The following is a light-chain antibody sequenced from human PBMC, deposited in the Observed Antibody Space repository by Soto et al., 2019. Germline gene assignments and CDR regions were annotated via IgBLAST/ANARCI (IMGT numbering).Light chain of an antibody. J-gene: IGKJ4*01. CDR1: QSVTSSY. V-gene: IGKV3-20*01. CDR3: EQYDKSIT. Sequence: EIVLTQSPGTLSLSPGERATLSCRASQSVTSSYLAWYQQKPGQAPRLLIYGASSRATGIPERFSGSGSGTDFTLTINRLEPEDLAVYYCEQYDKSITFGGGTKVEIK. CDR2: GAS.